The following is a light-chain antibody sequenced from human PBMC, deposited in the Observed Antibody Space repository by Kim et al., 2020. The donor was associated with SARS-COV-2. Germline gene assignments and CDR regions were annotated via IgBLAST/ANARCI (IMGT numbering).Light chain of an antibody. Sequence: QLVLTQPPSASGTPGQRVTISCSGSSSNIGSNYVYWYQQVPGTAPKLLIYKNDQRPSGVPDRFSGSKSGTSASLAISGLRSEDEADYYCAAGDDSLSGVLFGGGTQLTVL. CDR3: AAGDDSLSGVL. J-gene: IGLJ2*01. CDR2: KND. V-gene: IGLV1-47*01. CDR1: SSNIGSNY.